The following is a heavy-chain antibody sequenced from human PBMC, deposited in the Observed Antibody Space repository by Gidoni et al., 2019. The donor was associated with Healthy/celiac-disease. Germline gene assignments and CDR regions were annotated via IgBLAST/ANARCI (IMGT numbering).Heavy chain of an antibody. V-gene: IGHV1-18*01. CDR3: ARDKRVKPAAIIYGMDV. CDR1: GYTFTSYG. CDR2: ISAYNGNT. J-gene: IGHJ6*02. Sequence: QVQLVQSGAEVKKPGASVKVSCKASGYTFTSYGISWVRQAPGQGLEWMGWISAYNGNTNYAQKLQGRVTKTTDTSTSTAYMELRSLRSDDTAVYYCARDKRVKPAAIIYGMDVWGQGTTVTVSS. D-gene: IGHD2-2*02.